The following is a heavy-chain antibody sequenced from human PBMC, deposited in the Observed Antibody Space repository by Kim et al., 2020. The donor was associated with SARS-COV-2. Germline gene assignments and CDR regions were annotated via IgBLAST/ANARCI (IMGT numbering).Heavy chain of an antibody. J-gene: IGHJ6*03. V-gene: IGHV3-43*02. Sequence: GGSLRLSCAASGFTFDEYAMEWVRQAPGKGLEWVSFISGDGGFTYYADSVKGRFTISRDNSKNSLYLQMNSLRSEDTGFYYCAKDIRQNYYYYMDVWGKG. CDR1: GFTFDEYA. CDR2: ISGDGGFT. CDR3: AKDIRQNYYYYMDV.